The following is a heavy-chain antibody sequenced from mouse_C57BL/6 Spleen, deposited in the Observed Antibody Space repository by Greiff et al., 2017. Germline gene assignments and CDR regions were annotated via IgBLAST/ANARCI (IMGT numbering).Heavy chain of an antibody. CDR3: TRLTGRYYAMDY. V-gene: IGHV5-9-1*02. CDR1: GFTFSSYA. Sequence: EVKLVESGEGLVKPGGSLKLSCAASGFTFSSYAMSWVRQTPEKRLEWVAYISSGGDYIYYADTVKGRFTISRDNARNTLYLQMSSLKSEDTAMYYCTRLTGRYYAMDYWGQGTSVTVSS. CDR2: ISSGGDYI. D-gene: IGHD4-1*01. J-gene: IGHJ4*01.